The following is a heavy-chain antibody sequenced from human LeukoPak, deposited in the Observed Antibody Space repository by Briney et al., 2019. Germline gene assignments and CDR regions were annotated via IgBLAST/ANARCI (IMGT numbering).Heavy chain of an antibody. CDR1: GFTFSSFA. D-gene: IGHD5-18*01. CDR3: ARDTDTAMSNNFDY. Sequence: GRSLRLSCAASGFTFSSFAMHWVRQAPGKGLVWVTVISYDGSNKYYADSVKGRFTISRDNSKNTLYLQMNSLRAEDTAVYYCARDTDTAMSNNFDYWGQGTLVTVSS. J-gene: IGHJ4*02. CDR2: ISYDGSNK. V-gene: IGHV3-30-3*01.